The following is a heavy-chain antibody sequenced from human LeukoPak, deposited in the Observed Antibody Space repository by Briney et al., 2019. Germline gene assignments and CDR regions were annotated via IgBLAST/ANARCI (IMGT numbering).Heavy chain of an antibody. J-gene: IGHJ4*02. V-gene: IGHV4-39*01. CDR2: IYYSGST. CDR1: GGSIGSSSYC. D-gene: IGHD5-18*01. Sequence: SSETLSLTCTVSGGSIGSSSYCWAWIRQPPGKGLEWIGSIYYSGSTYYNPSLKSRVTIFVETSKNKFSLKVSSVTAADTAVYYCARQTWIELWHFDYWGQGALVTVSS. CDR3: ARQTWIELWHFDY.